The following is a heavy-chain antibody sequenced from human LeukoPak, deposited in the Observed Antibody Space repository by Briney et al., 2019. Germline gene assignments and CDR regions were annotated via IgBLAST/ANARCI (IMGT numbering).Heavy chain of an antibody. CDR3: ASRPTGGMATLTGYFDY. V-gene: IGHV4-39*07. J-gene: IGHJ4*02. Sequence: SETLSLTCTVSVGSVGSGSYSWTWIRQPPGKGLEWIVEINHSGSTNYNPSLKSRVTISVDTSKNQFSLRLSSVTAADTAVYYCASRPTGGMATLTGYFDYWGQGTLVTVSS. CDR1: VGSVGSGSYS. D-gene: IGHD5-24*01. CDR2: INHSGST.